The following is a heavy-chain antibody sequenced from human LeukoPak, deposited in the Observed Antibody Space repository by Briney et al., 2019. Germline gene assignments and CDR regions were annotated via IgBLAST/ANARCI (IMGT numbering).Heavy chain of an antibody. CDR1: GFTFSSYW. V-gene: IGHV3-74*01. CDR3: ARGGSSWEPYYYYGMDV. D-gene: IGHD6-13*01. J-gene: IGHJ6*02. Sequence: GGSLRLSCAASGFTFSSYWMHWVRQAPGKGLVWVSRINSDGSSTSYADSVKGRFTISRDNAKNTLYLQMNSLRAEDTAVYYCARGGSSWEPYYYYGMDVWGQRTTVTVSS. CDR2: INSDGSST.